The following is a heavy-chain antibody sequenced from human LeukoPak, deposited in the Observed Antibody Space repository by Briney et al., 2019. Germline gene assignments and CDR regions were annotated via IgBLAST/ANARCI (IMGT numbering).Heavy chain of an antibody. V-gene: IGHV4-4*07. CDR1: GGSISNYY. J-gene: IGHJ4*02. D-gene: IGHD3-16*01. CDR3: ARVGDYALKD. Sequence: SETLSLTCSVSGGSISNYYWSWIRQPTGKGLEWIGRFYNSGSTNCNPSLKSRVTMSVDTSKNQFSLKLSFVTAADTAVYYCARVGDYALKDWGQGTLVTVSS. CDR2: FYNSGST.